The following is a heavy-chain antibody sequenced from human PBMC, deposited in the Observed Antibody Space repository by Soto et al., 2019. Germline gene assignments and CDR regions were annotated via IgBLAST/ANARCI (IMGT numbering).Heavy chain of an antibody. CDR2: IKSKTDGGTT. CDR1: GFTFSNAW. J-gene: IGHJ3*02. V-gene: IGHV3-15*01. D-gene: IGHD6-13*01. CDR3: TTETPYSSSLIDAFDI. Sequence: GGSLRLSCAASGFTFSNAWISWVRQAPGKGLEWVGRIKSKTDGGTTDYAAPVKGRFTISRDDSKNTLYLQMNSLKTEDTAVYYCTTETPYSSSLIDAFDIWGQGTMVTVSS.